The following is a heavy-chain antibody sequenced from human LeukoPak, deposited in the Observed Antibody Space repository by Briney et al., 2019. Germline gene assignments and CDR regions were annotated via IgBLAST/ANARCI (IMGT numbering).Heavy chain of an antibody. CDR2: INPTGGATTT. J-gene: IGHJ4*02. CDR1: GYTFTNYF. Sequence: GASVKVSCESSGYTFTNYFIHWVRRAPAQGLEWMGVINPTGGATTTIYAQNFQGRFTMTRDLSTTTAYMELSSLTSEDTAVYYCARETRGFYDGVDYWGQGTLVTVAS. CDR3: ARETRGFYDGVDY. V-gene: IGHV1-46*01. D-gene: IGHD2/OR15-2a*01.